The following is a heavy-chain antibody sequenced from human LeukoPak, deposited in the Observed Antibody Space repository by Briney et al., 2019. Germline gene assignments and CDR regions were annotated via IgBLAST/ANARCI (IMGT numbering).Heavy chain of an antibody. V-gene: IGHV3-48*01. Sequence: QTGGSLRLSCAASGFRFSTYSMNWVRQAPGKGLEWVSYISSSSRTIYYADSVKGRFTISRDNAKNSLYLQMNSLRAEDTAVYYCARDPGYYGSGLGVYYYGMDVWGQGTTVTVSS. CDR1: GFRFSTYS. CDR3: ARDPGYYGSGLGVYYYGMDV. J-gene: IGHJ6*02. D-gene: IGHD3-10*01. CDR2: ISSSSRTI.